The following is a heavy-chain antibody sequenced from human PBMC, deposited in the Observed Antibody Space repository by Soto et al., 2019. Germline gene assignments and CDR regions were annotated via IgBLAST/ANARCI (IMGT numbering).Heavy chain of an antibody. V-gene: IGHV5-10-1*01. CDR3: ARHSNSAGDCSSPSCPPRPDGMHX. D-gene: IGHD2-2*01. J-gene: IGHJ6*02. Sequence: PVEALNSSCQGSGYSFTSYWISRVRQMRGRGLEWVGMIGPSDSYTNYRRSFPGHVTISAYKSIGPAYLQWSSLKASDTAMYYCARHSNSAGDCSSPSCPPRPDGMHXWGQVTMVTGS. CDR2: IGPSDSYT. CDR1: GYSFTSYW.